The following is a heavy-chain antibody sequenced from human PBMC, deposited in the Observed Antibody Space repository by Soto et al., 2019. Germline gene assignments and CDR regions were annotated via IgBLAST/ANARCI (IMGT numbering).Heavy chain of an antibody. CDR2: IGTAGDT. Sequence: GGSLRLSCAASGFIFSSYDMHWVRQATGKCLEWVSAIGTAGDTYYPGSVKGRFTISRENAKNSLYLQMNSLRAGDTAVYYCARAPVVPAAIAYYYYMDVWGKGTTVTVSS. CDR1: GFIFSSYD. V-gene: IGHV3-13*01. J-gene: IGHJ6*03. D-gene: IGHD2-2*01. CDR3: ARAPVVPAAIAYYYYMDV.